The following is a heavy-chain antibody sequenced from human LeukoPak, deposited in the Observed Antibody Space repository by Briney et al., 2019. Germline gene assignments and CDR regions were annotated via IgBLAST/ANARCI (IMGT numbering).Heavy chain of an antibody. J-gene: IGHJ4*02. Sequence: GGSLRLSCAPSGFTFSTYAMHWVRQAPGKGLEYVSAISSKGGSTYYANSVKGRFTISRDNSKNTLYLQMGSLRTEDMAVYYCARTPEFCSGGSCYSEGYFDSWGQGTLVTVSS. D-gene: IGHD2-15*01. CDR3: ARTPEFCSGGSCYSEGYFDS. CDR2: ISSKGGST. V-gene: IGHV3-64*01. CDR1: GFTFSTYA.